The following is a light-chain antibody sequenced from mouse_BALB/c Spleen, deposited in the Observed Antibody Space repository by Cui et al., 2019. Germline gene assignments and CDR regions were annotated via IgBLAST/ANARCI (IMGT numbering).Light chain of an antibody. J-gene: IGKJ1*01. CDR1: SSVSY. CDR3: QQWSSNPPT. Sequence: IVLTQSPALISASPGEKVTMTCSASSSVSYMYWYQQKPRSSPKPWIYLTSNLASGVPARFSGSGSGTSYSLTISSMEAEDAATYYCQQWSSNPPTFGGGTKLEIK. V-gene: IGKV4-68*01. CDR2: LTS.